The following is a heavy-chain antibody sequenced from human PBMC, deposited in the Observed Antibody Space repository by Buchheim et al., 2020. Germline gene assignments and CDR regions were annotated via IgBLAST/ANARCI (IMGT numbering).Heavy chain of an antibody. CDR2: IWYDGSNK. V-gene: IGHV3-33*01. D-gene: IGHD3-9*01. CDR3: ARDYDILTGYDNWFDP. Sequence: QVQLVESGGGVVQPGRSLRLSCVASGFTFSSYGMHWVRQAPGKGLEWVAVIWYDGSNKYYADSVKGRFTISRDNSKNTLYLQMNSLRAEDTAVYYCARDYDILTGYDNWFDPWGQGTL. J-gene: IGHJ5*02. CDR1: GFTFSSYG.